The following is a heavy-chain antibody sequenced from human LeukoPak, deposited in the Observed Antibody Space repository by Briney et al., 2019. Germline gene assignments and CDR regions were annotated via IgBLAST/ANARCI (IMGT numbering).Heavy chain of an antibody. V-gene: IGHV3-23*01. CDR1: GFTFSSHD. Sequence: PGGSLRLSCTASGFTFSSHDMNWVRHAPGKGLEWGSSITGGGGSTFYAASVKGRFTISRDNSKNTLYLQMNNLRAEDTAVYYCAKLGISDGIDYWGQGTLVTVSS. CDR2: ITGGGGST. D-gene: IGHD3-16*01. CDR3: AKLGISDGIDY. J-gene: IGHJ4*02.